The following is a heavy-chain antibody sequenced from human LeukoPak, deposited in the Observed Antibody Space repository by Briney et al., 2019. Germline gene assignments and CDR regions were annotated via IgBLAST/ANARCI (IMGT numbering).Heavy chain of an antibody. CDR3: ARGGRKRVPAATTTDYYYYMDV. D-gene: IGHD2-2*01. Sequence: ASVKVSCKASGYTFTSYDINWVRQATGQGLEGMGWMNPNSGNTGYAQKFQGRVTMTRNTSISTAYMELSSLRSEDTAVYYCARGGRKRVPAATTTDYYYYMDVWGKGTTVTVSS. CDR1: GYTFTSYD. J-gene: IGHJ6*03. CDR2: MNPNSGNT. V-gene: IGHV1-8*01.